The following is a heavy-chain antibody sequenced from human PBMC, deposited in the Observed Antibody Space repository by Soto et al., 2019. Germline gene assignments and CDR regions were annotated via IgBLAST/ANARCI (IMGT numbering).Heavy chain of an antibody. V-gene: IGHV5-51*01. CDR1: GYRFPSYW. CDR2: IYPGDSDT. CDR3: VLLESVVVPPFLDY. J-gene: IGHJ4*02. D-gene: IGHD2-2*01. Sequence: GEYLKISCKGSGYRFPSYWIGWVRQMPGKSLEWMGIIYPGDSDTRYSPSFQGQVTISADKSISTAYLQWSSLKASDNAMYYCVLLESVVVPPFLDYWGQGILVTV.